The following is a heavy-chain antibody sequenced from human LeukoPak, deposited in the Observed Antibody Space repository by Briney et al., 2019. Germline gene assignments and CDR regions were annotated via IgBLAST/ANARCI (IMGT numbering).Heavy chain of an antibody. D-gene: IGHD5-18*01. CDR3: ARGPVCLLIGSYGLSYYYYMDV. V-gene: IGHV1-2*02. J-gene: IGHJ6*03. Sequence: GASVKVSCKASGYTFTGYYMHWVRQAPGQGLEWMGWINPNSGGTNYAQKFQGRVTMTRDTSISTAYMELSRLRSDDTAVYYCARGPVCLLIGSYGLSYYYYMDVWGKGTTVTVSS. CDR2: INPNSGGT. CDR1: GYTFTGYY.